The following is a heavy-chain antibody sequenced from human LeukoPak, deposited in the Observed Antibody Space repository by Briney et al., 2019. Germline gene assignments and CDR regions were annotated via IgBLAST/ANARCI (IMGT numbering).Heavy chain of an antibody. CDR3: ARARRERYFDY. CDR1: GYTFTSYD. J-gene: IGHJ4*02. V-gene: IGHV1-8*01. D-gene: IGHD1-26*01. CDR2: MNPNSGNT. Sequence: AASVKVSCKASGYTFTSYDINWVRQATGQGLEWMGWMNPNSGNTGYAQKFQGRVTMTRDTSISTAYMELSRLRSDDTAVYYCARARRERYFDYWGQGTLVTVSS.